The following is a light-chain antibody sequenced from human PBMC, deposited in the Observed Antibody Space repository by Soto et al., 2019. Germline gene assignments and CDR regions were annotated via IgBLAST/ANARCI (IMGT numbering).Light chain of an antibody. V-gene: IGLV1-40*01. J-gene: IGLJ2*01. CDR2: GNS. CDR1: SSNIGAGYD. Sequence: QSVLTQPPSVSVAPGQRVTISCTGSSSNIGAGYDVHWYQQLPGTAPKLLIYGNSNRPSGVPDRFSGSKSGTSASLAITGLQAEDEADYYCQSYDSSLSDLVFGGGTKVTVL. CDR3: QSYDSSLSDLV.